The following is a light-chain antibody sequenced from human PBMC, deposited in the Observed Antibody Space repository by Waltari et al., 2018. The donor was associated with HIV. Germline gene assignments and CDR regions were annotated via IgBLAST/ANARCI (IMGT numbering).Light chain of an antibody. CDR2: AAS. CDR3: QQYFDVPVT. Sequence: DIQMSQSPSSLSASVGDRVTITCRASQGIGNFLAWYQQKPGGALKLLLTAASTLETGVPSRFSDSASGTAFTLTINSLQPEDFGTYYCQQYFDVPVTFGQGTKVEIK. J-gene: IGKJ1*01. CDR1: QGIGNF. V-gene: IGKV1-NL1*01.